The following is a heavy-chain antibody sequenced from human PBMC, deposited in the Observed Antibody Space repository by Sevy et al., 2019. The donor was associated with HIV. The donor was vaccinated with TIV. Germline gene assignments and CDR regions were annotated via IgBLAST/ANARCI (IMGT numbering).Heavy chain of an antibody. J-gene: IGHJ4*02. CDR3: ASAREYYEDSSGYLDY. D-gene: IGHD3-22*01. V-gene: IGHV1-24*01. CDR1: GYTLTKLS. CDR2: FDPEDGET. Sequence: ASVKVSCKVSGYTLTKLSMHWVRQAPGKGLEWMGRFDPEDGETIYAQKFQGRVTMTEDTSTDTAYMELSSLRYDDTAVYYCASAREYYEDSSGYLDYWGQGTLVTVSS.